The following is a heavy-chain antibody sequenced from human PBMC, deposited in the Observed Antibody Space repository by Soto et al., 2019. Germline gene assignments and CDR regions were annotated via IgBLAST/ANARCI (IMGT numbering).Heavy chain of an antibody. D-gene: IGHD6-13*01. CDR2: IDNSGST. Sequence: SETLSLTCTVSSGSISSSYWSWIRQPPGKGLEWIGYIDNSGSTNYNPSLKRRVTISVDTPKNQFSLKLKYVTAADTGVYYCARLRCSSRWYCNYMDVWGKGTTVTVSS. CDR3: ARLRCSSRWYCNYMDV. J-gene: IGHJ6*03. CDR1: SGSISSSY. V-gene: IGHV4-59*01.